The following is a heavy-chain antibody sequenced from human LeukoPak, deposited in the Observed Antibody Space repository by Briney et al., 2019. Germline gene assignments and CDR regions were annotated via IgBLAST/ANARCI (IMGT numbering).Heavy chain of an antibody. Sequence: ASVNVPSKPSRYTLASYAMHWERHAPEQRLEWMGWINAGNGNTKYSQKFQGRVTITRDASASTAYMELSSLRCEDTAVYYCARASTMVTDYFDSWGQGNLVTVSS. CDR3: ARASTMVTDYFDS. D-gene: IGHD5-18*01. CDR2: INAGNGNT. J-gene: IGHJ4*02. CDR1: RYTLASYA. V-gene: IGHV1-3*01.